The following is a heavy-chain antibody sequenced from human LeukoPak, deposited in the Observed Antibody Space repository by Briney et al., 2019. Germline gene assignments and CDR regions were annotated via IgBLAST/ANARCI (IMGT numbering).Heavy chain of an antibody. Sequence: SVKVSCTASGGTFSSYAISWVRQAPGQGLEWMGGIIPIFGTANYAQKFQGRVTITADESTSTAYMELSSLRSEDTAVYYCARDRVDGYSGYFDYWGQGTLVTVSS. CDR3: ARDRVDGYSGYFDY. CDR2: IIPIFGTA. J-gene: IGHJ4*02. D-gene: IGHD5-12*01. CDR1: GGTFSSYA. V-gene: IGHV1-69*13.